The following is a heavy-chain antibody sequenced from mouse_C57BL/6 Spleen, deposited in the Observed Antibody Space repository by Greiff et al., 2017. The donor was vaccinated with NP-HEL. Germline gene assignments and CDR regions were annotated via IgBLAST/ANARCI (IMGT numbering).Heavy chain of an antibody. CDR2: IHPNSGST. V-gene: IGHV1-64*01. Sequence: VQLQQPGAELVKPGASVKLSCKASGYTFTSYWMHWVKQRPGQGLEWIGMIHPNSGSTNYNEKFKSKATLTVDKSSSTAYMQLSSLTSEDSAVYYCARGGVVAGGYFDYWGQGTTLTVSS. D-gene: IGHD1-1*01. CDR1: GYTFTSYW. CDR3: ARGGVVAGGYFDY. J-gene: IGHJ2*01.